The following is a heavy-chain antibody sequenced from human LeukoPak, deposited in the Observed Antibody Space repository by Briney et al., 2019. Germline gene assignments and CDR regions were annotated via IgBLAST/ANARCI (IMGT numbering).Heavy chain of an antibody. J-gene: IGHJ4*02. CDR1: GYTFTTYA. Sequence: GASVKVSCKASGYTFTTYAMHWVRQAPGQRLEWMGWINAGNGNTIYSQKFQGRVTITRDTSASIAYMELSSLRSEDTALYYCARVTSTYSSSLCCWGQGTLVTVSS. CDR3: ARVTSTYSSSLCC. D-gene: IGHD6-6*01. CDR2: INAGNGNT. V-gene: IGHV1-3*01.